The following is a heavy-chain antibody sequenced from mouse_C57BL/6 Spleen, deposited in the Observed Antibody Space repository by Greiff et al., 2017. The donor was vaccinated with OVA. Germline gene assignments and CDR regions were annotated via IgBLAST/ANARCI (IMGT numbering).Heavy chain of an antibody. CDR3: GKKRDHYYAMDY. V-gene: IGHV1-26*01. Sequence: EVQLQQSGPELVKPGASVKISCKASGYTFTDYYMNWVKQSHGKSLEWIVDINTNNGGTSYNQKLKGRATLTVDKSSNTAYMELRSLTSEDSAVYYCGKKRDHYYAMDYWGQGTSLTVSS. CDR2: INTNNGGT. CDR1: GYTFTDYY. J-gene: IGHJ4*01.